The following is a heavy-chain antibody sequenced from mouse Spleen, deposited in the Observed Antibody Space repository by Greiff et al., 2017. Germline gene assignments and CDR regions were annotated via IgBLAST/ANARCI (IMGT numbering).Heavy chain of an antibody. V-gene: IGHV1-54*01. Sequence: VQLQQSGAELVRPGTSVKVSCTASGYAFTNYLIEWVKQRPGQGLEWIGVINPGSGGTNYNEKFKGKATLTADKSSSTAYMQLSSLTSEDSAVYFCARTPAAQATAYWGQGTLVTVSA. CDR3: ARTPAAQATAY. CDR2: INPGSGGT. D-gene: IGHD3-2*02. CDR1: GYAFTNYL. J-gene: IGHJ3*01.